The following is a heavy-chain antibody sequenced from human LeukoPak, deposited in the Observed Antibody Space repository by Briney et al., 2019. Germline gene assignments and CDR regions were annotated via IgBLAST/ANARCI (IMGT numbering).Heavy chain of an antibody. CDR3: AKDAPLLWFGELSPNFDY. J-gene: IGHJ4*02. Sequence: GGSLRLSCAASGFTFSSYGMHWVRQAPGKGLEWVAFIRYDGSNKYYADSVKGRFTISRDNSKNTLYLQMNSLRAEDTAVYYCAKDAPLLWFGELSPNFDYWGQGTLVTVSS. CDR1: GFTFSSYG. V-gene: IGHV3-30*02. D-gene: IGHD3-10*01. CDR2: IRYDGSNK.